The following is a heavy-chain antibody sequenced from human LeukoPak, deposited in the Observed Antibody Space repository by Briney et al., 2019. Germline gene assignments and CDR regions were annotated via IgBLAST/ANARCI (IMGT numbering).Heavy chain of an antibody. CDR2: IRGSGGST. CDR1: GFTFSSYA. Sequence: GGSLRLSCAASGFTFSSYAMRWVRQAPGKGLECVSGIRGSGGSTYYADSVKGRFTISRDNSKNTLYLQMNSLRAEDTAVYYCAKPRSRYCSSSYYYYGMDVWGQGTTVTVSS. CDR3: AKPRSRYCSSSYYYYGMDV. D-gene: IGHD2-2*01. V-gene: IGHV3-23*01. J-gene: IGHJ6*02.